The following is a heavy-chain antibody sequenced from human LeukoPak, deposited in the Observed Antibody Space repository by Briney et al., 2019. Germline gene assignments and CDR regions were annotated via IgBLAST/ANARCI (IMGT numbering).Heavy chain of an antibody. CDR2: ISSSGSTI. V-gene: IGHV3-11*04. CDR1: GFTFSDYY. D-gene: IGHD3-9*01. CDR3: VRDRYDVLTGYNDAFDI. Sequence: PGGSLRLSCAASGFTFSDYYMSWIRQAPGKGLEWVSYISSSGSTIYYADSVKGRFTISRDNAKNSLYLQMNSLRAEDTAVYYCVRDRYDVLTGYNDAFDIWGHGTLVAVSS. J-gene: IGHJ3*02.